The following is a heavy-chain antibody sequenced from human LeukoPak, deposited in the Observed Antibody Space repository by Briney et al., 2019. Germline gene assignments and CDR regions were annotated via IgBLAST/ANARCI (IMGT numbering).Heavy chain of an antibody. D-gene: IGHD4-17*01. Sequence: SVKVSCKASGGTFSSYAISWVRQAPGQGLEWMGGIIPIFGTANYAQKFQGRVTITADKSTSTAYMELSSLRSEDTAVYYCARSPTTVTTRGWFDPWGQGTLVTVSS. V-gene: IGHV1-69*06. CDR2: IIPIFGTA. CDR1: GGTFSSYA. CDR3: ARSPTTVTTRGWFDP. J-gene: IGHJ5*02.